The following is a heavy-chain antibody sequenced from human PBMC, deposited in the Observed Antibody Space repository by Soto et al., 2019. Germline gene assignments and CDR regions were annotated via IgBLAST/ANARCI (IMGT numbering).Heavy chain of an antibody. V-gene: IGHV3-23*01. CDR1: GFTFSSYA. J-gene: IGHJ4*02. CDR2: ISGSGGST. D-gene: IGHD6-19*01. CDR3: ANLQGGFIAVAPGNFYFDY. Sequence: GGSLRLSCAASGFTFSSYAMSWVRQAPGKGLEWVSAISGSGGSTYYADSVKGRFTISRDNSKNTLYLQMNSLRAEDTAVYYCANLQGGFIAVAPGNFYFDYWGQGTLVTVSS.